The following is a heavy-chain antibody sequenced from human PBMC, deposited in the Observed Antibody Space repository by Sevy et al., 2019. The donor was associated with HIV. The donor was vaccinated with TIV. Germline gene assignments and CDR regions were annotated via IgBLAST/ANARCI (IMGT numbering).Heavy chain of an antibody. CDR2: IIPILGTV. CDR3: ASGGGNGWDYFDY. CDR1: GGTFSRYG. D-gene: IGHD6-19*01. V-gene: IGHV1-69*13. Sequence: ASVKVSCKASGGTFSRYGISWVRQAPGQGLEWMGGIIPILGTVNYAQKFQGRVTITADESTKTDYMELRSLGSEDTAVYYCASGGGNGWDYFDYWGQETLVTVSS. J-gene: IGHJ4*02.